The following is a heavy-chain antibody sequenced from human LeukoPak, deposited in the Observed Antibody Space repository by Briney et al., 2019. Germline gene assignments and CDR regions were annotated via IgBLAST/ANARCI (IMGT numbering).Heavy chain of an antibody. CDR1: GFTFSSYW. V-gene: IGHV3-7*01. J-gene: IGHJ6*02. CDR2: IKQDGSEK. CDR3: ARVRSTSCYMMDGYYYYGMDV. Sequence: GGSLRLSCAASGFTFSSYWMSWVRQAPGKGLEWVANIKQDGSEKYYVDSVKGRFTISRDNAKNSLYLQMNSLRAEDTAVYYCARVRSTSCYMMDGYYYYGMDVWGQGTTVTVSS. D-gene: IGHD2-2*02.